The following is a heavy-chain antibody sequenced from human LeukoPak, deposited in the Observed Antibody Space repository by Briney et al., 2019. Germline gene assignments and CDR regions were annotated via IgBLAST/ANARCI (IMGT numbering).Heavy chain of an antibody. D-gene: IGHD2-15*01. CDR2: IHYSGSS. Sequence: SETLSLTCSVSGDSISSFYWNWIRQSPGRGLEWIGNIHYSGSSIYNPSLRSRVTMSIDTSKKQFFLKLRSVTAADTAVYYCVLAPNSNWFDFWGQGTLVTVST. CDR3: VLAPNSNWFDF. CDR1: GDSISSFY. V-gene: IGHV4-59*08. J-gene: IGHJ4*02.